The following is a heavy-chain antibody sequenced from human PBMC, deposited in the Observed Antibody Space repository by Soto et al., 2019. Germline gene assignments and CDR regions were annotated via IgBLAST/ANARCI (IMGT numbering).Heavy chain of an antibody. CDR3: ARDSYYDSVGP. D-gene: IGHD3-22*01. CDR1: GGSISSSSYY. CDR2: IYYRGTT. J-gene: IGHJ5*02. V-gene: IGHV4-39*02. Sequence: SETLSLTCTVSGGSISSSSYYWGWIRQPPGKGLEWIGNIYYRGTTYYNPSLKSRVTISVDTSKNQFSLKLASVTAADTAVYYCARDSYYDSVGPWGQGTQVTVSS.